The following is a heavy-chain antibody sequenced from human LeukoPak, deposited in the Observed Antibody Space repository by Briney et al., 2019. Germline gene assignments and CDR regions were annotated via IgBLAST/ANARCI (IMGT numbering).Heavy chain of an antibody. Sequence: SETLSLTCTVSGGSISSGDYYWSWIRQPPGKGLEWIGYIYYSGSTYYNPSLKSRVTISVDTSKNQLSLKLSSVTAADTAVYYCARDVYDSSGGAFDIWGQGTMVTVSS. D-gene: IGHD3-22*01. CDR1: GGSISSGDYY. J-gene: IGHJ3*02. V-gene: IGHV4-30-4*08. CDR3: ARDVYDSSGGAFDI. CDR2: IYYSGST.